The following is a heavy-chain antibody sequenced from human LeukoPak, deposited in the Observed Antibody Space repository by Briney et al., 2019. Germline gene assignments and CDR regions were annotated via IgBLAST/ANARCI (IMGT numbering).Heavy chain of an antibody. D-gene: IGHD3-9*01. J-gene: IGHJ5*02. Sequence: GGSLRLSCAASGFTVSSNYMSWVRQAPGKGLEWVSVIYSGGSTYYADSVKGRFTISRDNSKNTLYLQMNSLRAEDTAVYYCARDHAPRYGRPPGYRPWGQGTLVTVSS. CDR2: IYSGGST. CDR1: GFTVSSNY. CDR3: ARDHAPRYGRPPGYRP. V-gene: IGHV3-66*01.